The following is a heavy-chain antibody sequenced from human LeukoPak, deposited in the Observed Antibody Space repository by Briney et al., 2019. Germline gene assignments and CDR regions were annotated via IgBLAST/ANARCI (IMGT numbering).Heavy chain of an antibody. CDR3: ARSYYYYGSGSPLDY. V-gene: IGHV1-69*05. CDR2: IIPIFGTA. CDR1: GYTFTSYA. Sequence: SVKVSCKASGYTFTSYAISWVRQAPGQGLEWMGGIIPIFGTANYAQKFQGRVTITTDESTSTAYMELSSLRSEDTAVYYCARSYYYYGSGSPLDYWGQGTLVTVSS. J-gene: IGHJ4*02. D-gene: IGHD3-10*01.